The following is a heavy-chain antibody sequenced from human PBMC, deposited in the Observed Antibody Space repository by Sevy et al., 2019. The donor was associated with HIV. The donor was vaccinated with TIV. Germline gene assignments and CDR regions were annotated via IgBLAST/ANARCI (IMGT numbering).Heavy chain of an antibody. CDR3: ALERLSSDVAEYFQN. CDR2: ISFDATNK. Sequence: LSLTCAASGFTFNRYSMHWVRQAPGKGLEWVATISFDATNKHYPDSVKGRFTISRDNFQNSLFLQMDSLRPEDTAVYYCALERLSSDVAEYFQNWGQGTLVPVSS. J-gene: IGHJ1*01. CDR1: GFTFNRYS. V-gene: IGHV3-30-3*01. D-gene: IGHD1-1*01.